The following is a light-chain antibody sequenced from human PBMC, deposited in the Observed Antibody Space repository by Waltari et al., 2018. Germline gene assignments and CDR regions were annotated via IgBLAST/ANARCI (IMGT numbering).Light chain of an antibody. CDR3: ATWDDSLNGRV. V-gene: IGLV1-44*01. CDR1: SSNIGINT. J-gene: IGLJ3*02. CDR2: ANY. Sequence: QSVLTQPPLASGTPGQRVTISCSGNSSNIGINTVTWYQQHPGTAPKLLIYANYHRPSWVPDRFSASKSDTSASLAISGLQSEDEADYFCATWDDSLNGRVFGGGTKLAVL.